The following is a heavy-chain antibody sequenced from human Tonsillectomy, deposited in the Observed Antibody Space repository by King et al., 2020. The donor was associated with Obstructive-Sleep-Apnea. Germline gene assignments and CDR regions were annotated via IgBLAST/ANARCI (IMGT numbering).Heavy chain of an antibody. CDR1: GFTFSSYA. CDR2: ISYDGSNK. V-gene: IGHV3-30*04. Sequence: VQLVESGGGVVQPGRSLRLSCAASGFTFSSYAMHWVRQAPGKGLEWVAVISYDGSNKYYAYSVKGRFTISRDNSKNTLYLQMNSLRAEDTAVYYCARDRKGLSYYYGMDVWGQGTTVTVSS. CDR3: ARDRKGLSYYYGMDV. J-gene: IGHJ6*02.